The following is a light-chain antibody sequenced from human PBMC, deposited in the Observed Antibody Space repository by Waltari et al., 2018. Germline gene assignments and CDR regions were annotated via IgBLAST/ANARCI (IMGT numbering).Light chain of an antibody. V-gene: IGKV4-1*01. Sequence: DIVMTQSPDSLAVSLGERATVNCKSSQSVLYSPNNKNYLAWYQQKPGQPPKLLIYWAPTRESGVPARCSGSGSGTDFTLTISSLQAEDVAVYYCQQYANTPRTFGQGTTVEIK. CDR3: QQYANTPRT. CDR2: WAP. J-gene: IGKJ1*01. CDR1: QSVLYSPNNKNY.